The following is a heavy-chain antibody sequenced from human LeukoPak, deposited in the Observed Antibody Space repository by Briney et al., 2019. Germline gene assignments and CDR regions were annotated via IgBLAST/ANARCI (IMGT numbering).Heavy chain of an antibody. D-gene: IGHD6-19*01. CDR2: MNPNSNNT. CDR3: ATPRATGGRTQYSSGWYDLDY. CDR1: GYTFTSYD. J-gene: IGHJ4*02. V-gene: IGHV1-8*01. Sequence: ASVKVSCKASGYTFTSYDINWVRQATGQGLEWMGWMNPNSNNTGYAQKFQGRVTMTRNTSISTAYMELSSLRSEDTAVYYCATPRATGGRTQYSSGWYDLDYWGQGTLVTVSS.